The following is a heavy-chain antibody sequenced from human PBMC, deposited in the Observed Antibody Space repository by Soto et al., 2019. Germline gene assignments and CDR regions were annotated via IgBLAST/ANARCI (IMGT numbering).Heavy chain of an antibody. V-gene: IGHV3-23*01. CDR2: IGGSGRST. CDR3: ASHSTPLFGVVLIGYFDY. D-gene: IGHD3-3*01. Sequence: PGGSLRLSCAAPGITFNTYAMSWVRQAPGKGLQWVSGIGGSGRSTYYADSVKGRFTISRDNSKNTLYLQMNSLRAEDTAVYYCASHSTPLFGVVLIGYFDYWGQGALVTVSS. J-gene: IGHJ4*02. CDR1: GITFNTYA.